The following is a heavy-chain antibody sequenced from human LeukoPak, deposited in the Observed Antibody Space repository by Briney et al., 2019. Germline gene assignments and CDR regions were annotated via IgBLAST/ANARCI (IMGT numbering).Heavy chain of an antibody. V-gene: IGHV3-23*01. CDR3: AKGGGVAGRRRYYFDY. CDR2: ISGSGGST. J-gene: IGHJ4*02. D-gene: IGHD6-19*01. CDR1: GFAFSSYA. Sequence: GGSLRLSCAASGFAFSSYAMSWVRQAPGKGLEWVSAISGSGGSTYYVDSVKGRFTISRDNSKNTLYLQMNSLRAEDTAVYYCAKGGGVAGRRRYYFDYWGQGTLVTVSS.